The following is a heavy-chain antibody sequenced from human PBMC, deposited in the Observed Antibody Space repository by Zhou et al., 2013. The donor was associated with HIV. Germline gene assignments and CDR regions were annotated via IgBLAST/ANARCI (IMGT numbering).Heavy chain of an antibody. V-gene: IGHV1-69*05. CDR1: GGTFSSYA. CDR2: IIPIFGTA. CDR3: ARAENCSSTSCYRRPDYYYYYMDV. D-gene: IGHD2-2*02. Sequence: QVQLVQSGAEVKKPGSSVKVSCKASGGTFSSYAISWVRQAPGQGLEWMGGIIPIFGTANYAQKFQGRVTITTDESTSTAYMELSSLRSEDTAVYYCARAENCSSTSCYRRPDYYYYYMDVWGKGTTGHRLL. J-gene: IGHJ6*03.